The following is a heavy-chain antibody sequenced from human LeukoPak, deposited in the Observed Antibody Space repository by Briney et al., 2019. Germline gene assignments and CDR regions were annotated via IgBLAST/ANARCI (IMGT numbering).Heavy chain of an antibody. D-gene: IGHD6-13*01. CDR1: GYTFTGYY. J-gene: IGHJ5*02. Sequence: GASVKVSCKASGYTFTGYYMHWVRQAPGLGLEWMGWINPNSGGTSYAQKFQGRVTMTRDTSISTAYMELSRLRSDDTAVYYCATSSWYDWFDPWGQGTLVTVSS. V-gene: IGHV1-2*02. CDR2: INPNSGGT. CDR3: ATSSWYDWFDP.